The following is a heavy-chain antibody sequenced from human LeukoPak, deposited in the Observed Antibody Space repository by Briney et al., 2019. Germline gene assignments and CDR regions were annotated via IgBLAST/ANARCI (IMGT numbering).Heavy chain of an antibody. D-gene: IGHD1-14*01. Sequence: SETLSLTCTVSGDSISGYSWSWIRQPPGRGLECIGYIYTTGSTNNNPSPQSRVTISVYTSKNQVSLKLSSVNAADTAVYYCARTRITLGLSAGMDVWGQGTRDTVSS. CDR1: GDSISGYS. V-gene: IGHV4-4*08. CDR3: ARTRITLGLSAGMDV. J-gene: IGHJ6*02. CDR2: IYTTGST.